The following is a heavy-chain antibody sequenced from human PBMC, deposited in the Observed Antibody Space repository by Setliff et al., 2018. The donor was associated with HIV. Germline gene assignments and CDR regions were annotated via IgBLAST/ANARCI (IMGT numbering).Heavy chain of an antibody. CDR3: ARDLGPGGGSYRMPINWFDP. CDR2: INPNSGGT. J-gene: IGHJ5*02. Sequence: GASVKVSCKASGYTFTGYYMHWVRQAPGQGLEWMGWINPNSGGTNYAQKFQGRVTMTRDTSISTAYMELCRLRSDDTAVYYCARDLGPGGGSYRMPINWFDPWGQGTLVTVSS. CDR1: GYTFTGYY. D-gene: IGHD1-26*01. V-gene: IGHV1-2*02.